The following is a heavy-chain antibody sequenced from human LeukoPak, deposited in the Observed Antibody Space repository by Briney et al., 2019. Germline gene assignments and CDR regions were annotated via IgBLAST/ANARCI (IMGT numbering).Heavy chain of an antibody. CDR2: IWPSGST. V-gene: IGHV4-30-2*06. D-gene: IGHD1-26*01. J-gene: IGHJ4*02. CDR3: AREGDVVGATIAS. Sequence: SETLSLTCSVSGGSISSGPYFWSWIRQSPGQGLEWIGYIWPSGSTYYNPSLKSRLTISLHTSKNQFSLKLNSVTAADTAVYYCAREGDVVGATIASWGQGTLVTVSS. CDR1: GGSISSGPYF.